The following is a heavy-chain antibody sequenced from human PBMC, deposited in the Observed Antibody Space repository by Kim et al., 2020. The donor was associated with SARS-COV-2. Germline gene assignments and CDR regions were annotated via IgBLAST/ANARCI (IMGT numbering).Heavy chain of an antibody. CDR2: IIPILVIA. J-gene: IGHJ6*02. CDR1: GGTFSSYA. V-gene: IGHV1-69*04. CDR3: ARLDYSSGWYGPYYYGMDV. D-gene: IGHD6-19*01. Sequence: SVKVSCKASGGTFSSYAISWVRQAPGQGLEWMGRIIPILVIANYAQKFQGRVTITADKSTSTAYMELSSLRSEDTAVYYCARLDYSSGWYGPYYYGMDVWGQGTTVTVSS.